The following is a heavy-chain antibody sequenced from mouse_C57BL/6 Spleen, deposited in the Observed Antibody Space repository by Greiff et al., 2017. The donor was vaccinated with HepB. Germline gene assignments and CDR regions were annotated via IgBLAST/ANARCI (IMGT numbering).Heavy chain of an antibody. V-gene: IGHV14-3*01. J-gene: IGHJ4*01. CDR2: IDPANGNT. CDR1: GFNIKNTY. CDR3: ARDYSNCDWAMDY. D-gene: IGHD2-5*01. Sequence: VQLKQSVAELVRPGASVKLSCTASGFNIKNTYMHWVKQRPEPGLEWIGRIDPANGNTKYAPKFQGKATITADTSSNPSYLELSSLTSEDTAIYYCARDYSNCDWAMDYWGQGTSVTVSS.